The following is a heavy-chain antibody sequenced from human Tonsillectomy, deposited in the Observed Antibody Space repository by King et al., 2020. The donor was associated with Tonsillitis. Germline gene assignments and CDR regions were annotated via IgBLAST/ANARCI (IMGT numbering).Heavy chain of an antibody. D-gene: IGHD2-8*01. V-gene: IGHV3-64*01. CDR3: ARGVCTSGTCRPDY. CDR2: ISSKGGST. Sequence: VQLVESGGGLVQPGGSLRLSCAASGFTFTAYPMYWVRQAPGKGLEYVSSISSKGGSTYYANSVKGRFSISRDNSKNAVYLQMGSLRGDDMALYYCARGVCTSGTCRPDYWGQGTLVTVSS. CDR1: GFTFTAYP. J-gene: IGHJ4*02.